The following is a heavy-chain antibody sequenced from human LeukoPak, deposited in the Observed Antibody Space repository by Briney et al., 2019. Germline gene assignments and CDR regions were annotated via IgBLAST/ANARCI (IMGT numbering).Heavy chain of an antibody. CDR3: VTYYYDSSGYYLFFGGPPIDY. V-gene: IGHV3-23*01. D-gene: IGHD3-22*01. J-gene: IGHJ4*02. CDR2: ISGSGGST. CDR1: GFTFSSYA. Sequence: GGSLRLSCAAFGFTFSSYAMSWVRQAPGKGLEWVSAISGSGGSTYYADSVKGRFTISRDNSKNTLYLQMNSLRAEDTAVYYCVTYYYDSSGYYLFFGGPPIDYWGQGTLVTVSS.